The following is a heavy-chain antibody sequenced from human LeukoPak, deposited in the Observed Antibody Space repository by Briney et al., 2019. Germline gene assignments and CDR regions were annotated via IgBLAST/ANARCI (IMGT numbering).Heavy chain of an antibody. J-gene: IGHJ4*02. CDR1: GGSVSSGSYY. CDR3: ARAYDFWSGYHFDY. D-gene: IGHD3-3*01. CDR2: IYYSGST. Sequence: PSETLSLICTVSGGSVSSGSYYWSWIRQPPGKGLEWIGYIYYSGSTNYNPSLKSRVTISVDTSKNQFSLKLSSVTAADTAVYYCARAYDFWSGYHFDYWGQGTLVTVSS. V-gene: IGHV4-61*01.